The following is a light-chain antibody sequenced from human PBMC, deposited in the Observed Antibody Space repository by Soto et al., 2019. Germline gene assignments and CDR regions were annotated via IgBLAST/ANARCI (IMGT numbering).Light chain of an antibody. J-gene: IGLJ3*02. CDR1: NSNIGRNT. CDR3: AAWDESPNVPV. CDR2: SDN. Sequence: QSVLTQPPSASGTPGQRVTISRSGSNSNIGRNTVNWYQQFPGAAPNLLIHSDNERPSGVPDRFSGSRSGTSASLAISGLQSEDEADYYCAAWDESPNVPVFGGGTKLTVL. V-gene: IGLV1-44*01.